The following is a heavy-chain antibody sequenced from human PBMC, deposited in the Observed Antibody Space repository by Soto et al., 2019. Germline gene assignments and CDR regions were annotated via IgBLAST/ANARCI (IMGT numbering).Heavy chain of an antibody. CDR2: INPSGGST. CDR3: ARGSGDYYHSICYHTFDF. J-gene: IGHJ4*02. V-gene: IGHV1-46*01. Sequence: ASVKGACKASGYTFTSYYMHWVRQAPGQGFELMGIINPSGGSTSYAQKFQGRGTMTRDTSTSTGYMELSRLRSDAKDVYYWARGSGDYYHSICYHTFDFWGQRTLVTVSS. CDR1: GYTFTSYY. D-gene: IGHD3-22*01.